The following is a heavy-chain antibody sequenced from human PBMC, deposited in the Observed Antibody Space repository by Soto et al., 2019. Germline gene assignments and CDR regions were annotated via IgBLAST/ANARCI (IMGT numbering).Heavy chain of an antibody. CDR3: TRGNWFDP. Sequence: QVRLIQSGTEVKKPGASVKVSCSLSGSALTELSLHWVRQAPGKGPEWMGCSDREDGETFYAQRFKGRLTMTEDTSTNTAYMELRSLGSEDTAVYYCTRGNWFDPWGQGTRVVVSS. CDR1: GSALTELS. J-gene: IGHJ5*02. CDR2: SDREDGET. V-gene: IGHV1-24*01.